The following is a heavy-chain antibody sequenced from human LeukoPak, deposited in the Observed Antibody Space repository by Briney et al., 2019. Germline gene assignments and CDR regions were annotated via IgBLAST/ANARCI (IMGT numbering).Heavy chain of an antibody. D-gene: IGHD3-22*01. Sequence: GESLKISCKGSGYSFTSYWIGWVRQMPGKGLEWMGIIYPGDSDTRYSPSFQGQVTISADKSISTVYLQWSSLKASDTAMYYCARSTLTYYYDSSGYPLQNYFDYWGQGTLVTASS. CDR2: IYPGDSDT. V-gene: IGHV5-51*01. J-gene: IGHJ4*02. CDR1: GYSFTSYW. CDR3: ARSTLTYYYDSSGYPLQNYFDY.